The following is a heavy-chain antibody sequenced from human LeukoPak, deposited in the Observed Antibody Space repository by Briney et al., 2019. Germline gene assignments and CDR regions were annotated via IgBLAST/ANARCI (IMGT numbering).Heavy chain of an antibody. D-gene: IGHD4-11*01. V-gene: IGHV4-4*07. CDR3: ARDSRYLDYSNPGWYYYYMDV. CDR2: FYTSGST. J-gene: IGHJ6*03. CDR1: GGSISSYY. Sequence: SETLSLTCTVSGGSISSYYWSWIRQPAGKGLEWIGRFYTSGSTNYNPSLKSRVTMSVDTSKNQFSLKLSSVTAADTAVYYCARDSRYLDYSNPGWYYYYMDVWGKGTTVTVSS.